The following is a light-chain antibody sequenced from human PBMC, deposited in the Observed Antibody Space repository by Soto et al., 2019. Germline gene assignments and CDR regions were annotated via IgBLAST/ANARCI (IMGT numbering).Light chain of an antibody. V-gene: IGKV1-39*01. CDR2: GVS. Sequence: IQMTQSPSSLSASVGDRVIIACRASQSTGNYVHWYQQKAGKAPNLLIYGVSNLQSGVPSRFSGSGSGTDFTLTITSLQPEDFATYYCQQSYNMPAFGQGTKVDIK. CDR1: QSTGNY. CDR3: QQSYNMPA. J-gene: IGKJ1*01.